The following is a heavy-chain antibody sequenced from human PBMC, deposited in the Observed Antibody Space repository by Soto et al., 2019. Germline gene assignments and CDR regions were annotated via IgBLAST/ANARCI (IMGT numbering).Heavy chain of an antibody. J-gene: IGHJ6*02. CDR2: IYWNDDK. D-gene: IGHD5-12*01. CDR3: AHINSGYDSFYYCYGMDV. Sequence: SGPTLVNPTQTLTLTCTFSGFSLSTSGVGVGWIRQPPGKALEWLALIYWNDDKRYSPSLKSRLTITKDTSKNQVVLTMTNMGPVDTATYYCAHINSGYDSFYYCYGMDVWGHGTTVTVS. V-gene: IGHV2-5*01. CDR1: GFSLSTSGVG.